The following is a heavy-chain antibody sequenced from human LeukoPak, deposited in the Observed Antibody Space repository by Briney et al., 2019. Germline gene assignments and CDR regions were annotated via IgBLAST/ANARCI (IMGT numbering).Heavy chain of an antibody. CDR3: AHWWWLRPFQH. V-gene: IGHV2-5*08. CDR1: GGTISSYYW. CDR2: IYWDDDK. D-gene: IGHD5-12*01. J-gene: IGHJ1*01. Sequence: TLSLTCTVSGGTISSYYWSWIRQPPGKALEWLALIYWDDDKRYSPSLKSRLTITKDTSKNQVVLTMTNMDPVDTATYYCAHWWWLRPFQHWGQGTLVTVSS.